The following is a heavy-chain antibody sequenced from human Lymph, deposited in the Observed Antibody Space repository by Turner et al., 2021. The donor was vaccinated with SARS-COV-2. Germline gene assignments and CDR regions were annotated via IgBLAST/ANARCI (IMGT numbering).Heavy chain of an antibody. D-gene: IGHD3-10*01. CDR3: ARDFREGAFDI. CDR1: GLTVSSNY. J-gene: IGHJ3*02. CDR2: IYSGGST. Sequence: EVQLVESGGGLVQPGGSLRLSCAASGLTVSSNYMNWVRQAPGKGLEWVSVIYSGGSTFYADFVKGRFTISRDNSKNTLYLQMHSLRAEDTAVYYCARDFREGAFDIWGQGTMVTISS. V-gene: IGHV3-66*01.